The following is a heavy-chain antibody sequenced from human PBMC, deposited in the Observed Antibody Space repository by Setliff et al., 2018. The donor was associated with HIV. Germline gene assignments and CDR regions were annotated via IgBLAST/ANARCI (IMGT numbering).Heavy chain of an antibody. CDR3: ARLIPPYCSGGSCYYFDY. CDR2: IHYSGST. J-gene: IGHJ4*02. V-gene: IGHV4-61*08. CDR1: GDSISSGGHY. D-gene: IGHD2-15*01. Sequence: SETLSLTCSVSGDSISSGGHYWSWIRQSPGKGLEWIGYIHYSGSTTYNPSLKSRVTIPVDPSQNQFSLKLSSVTAAATAVSYCARLIPPYCSGGSCYYFDYWGQGTLVTVSS.